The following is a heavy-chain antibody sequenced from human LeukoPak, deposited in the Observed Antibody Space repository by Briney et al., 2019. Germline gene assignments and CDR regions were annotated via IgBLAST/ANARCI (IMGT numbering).Heavy chain of an antibody. CDR1: GFTFDDYA. CDR2: ISWNSGSI. D-gene: IGHD5-24*01. Sequence: PGRSLRLSCAASGFTFDDYAMHWVRQAPGKGLEWVSGISWNSGSIGYADSVKGRFTISRDNAKNSLYLQMNSLGAEDTALYYCAKAGWLQLNDAFDIWGQGTMVTVSS. V-gene: IGHV3-9*01. J-gene: IGHJ3*02. CDR3: AKAGWLQLNDAFDI.